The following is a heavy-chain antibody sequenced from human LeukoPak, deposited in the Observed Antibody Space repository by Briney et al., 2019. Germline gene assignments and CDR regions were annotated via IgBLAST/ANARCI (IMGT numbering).Heavy chain of an antibody. V-gene: IGHV4-38-2*02. D-gene: IGHD6-6*01. CDR3: ARGRCSSSSCYYYYMDV. J-gene: IGHJ6*03. Sequence: SETLSLTCTVSGYSISSGYYWGWIRQPPGKGLEWIGSIYHSGSTYYNPSLKSRVTILVDTAKNQFSLQLSSVTAADTAVYYCARGRCSSSSCYYYYMDVWGKGTTVTVSS. CDR2: IYHSGST. CDR1: GYSISSGYY.